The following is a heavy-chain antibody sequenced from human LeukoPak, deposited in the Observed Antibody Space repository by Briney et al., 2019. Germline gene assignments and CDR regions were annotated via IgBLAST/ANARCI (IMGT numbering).Heavy chain of an antibody. V-gene: IGHV4-59*01. Sequence: SETLSLTCTVTGASFSNDYWSWIRQSPGKGLEWVGYIYHNGRTNYNPSLKSRITMSIDTSQNQFSLKVISVTAADTAVYYCSSASEGIGYFDTSGRGSLVTVSS. J-gene: IGHJ4*02. CDR3: SSASEGIGYFDT. CDR2: IYHNGRT. CDR1: GASFSNDY. D-gene: IGHD6-13*01.